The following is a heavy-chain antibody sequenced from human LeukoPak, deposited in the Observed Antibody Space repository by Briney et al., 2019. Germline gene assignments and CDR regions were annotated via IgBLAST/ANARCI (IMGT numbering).Heavy chain of an antibody. J-gene: IGHJ4*02. Sequence: GGSLRLSCAASGFSFSERYMTWVRQAPGKGLEWLSYISRTSSDINYADSVKGRLTISRDNAENSLYLQMDSLRVEDTAVYFCARRAGYCSDGICYSGNYFDYWGQGTLVTVSS. CDR1: GFSFSERY. CDR2: ISRTSSDI. CDR3: ARRAGYCSDGICYSGNYFDY. V-gene: IGHV3-11*06. D-gene: IGHD2-15*01.